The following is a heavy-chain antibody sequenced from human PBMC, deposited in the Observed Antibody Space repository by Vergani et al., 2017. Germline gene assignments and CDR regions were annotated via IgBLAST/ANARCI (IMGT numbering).Heavy chain of an antibody. J-gene: IGHJ4*02. CDR3: ARDASGDILTTDY. D-gene: IGHD3-9*01. Sequence: VQLVESGGGLVKPGGSLRLSCAASGFTFSSYSMNWVRQAPGKGLEWVSSISSSSSYIYYADSEKGRFTISRDNAKNSLYLQMNILRAEDTAVYYCARDASGDILTTDYWGQGTLVTVSS. V-gene: IGHV3-21*01. CDR2: ISSSSSYI. CDR1: GFTFSSYS.